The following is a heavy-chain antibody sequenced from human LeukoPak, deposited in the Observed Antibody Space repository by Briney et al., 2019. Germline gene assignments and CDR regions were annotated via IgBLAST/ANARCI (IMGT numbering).Heavy chain of an antibody. J-gene: IGHJ4*02. V-gene: IGHV1-69*01. CDR3: ARGMVRGPFYY. CDR1: ACSFSCCA. CDR2: VILTFGTA. D-gene: IGHD3-10*01. Sequence: GSAVTVSCKSSACSFSCCAISWLRQAPGPGLGWMGGVILTFGTANYAQKFQGLVTITADESTSTAYMELSRLRSEVTAMYYCARGMVRGPFYYWGQRALGTVSS.